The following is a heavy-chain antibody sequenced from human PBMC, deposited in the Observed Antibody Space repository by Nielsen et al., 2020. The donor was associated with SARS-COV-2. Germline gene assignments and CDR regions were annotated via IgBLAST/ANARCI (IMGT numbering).Heavy chain of an antibody. D-gene: IGHD5-18*01. CDR1: GFNFNTYN. Sequence: GGSLRLSFAAPGFNFNTYNMNWVRQAPGKGLEWVSYISTSSSTIYYADSVKGRFTISRDNAKNSLYLQMNSLRDEDTAVYYCARVGYSYGHDLDYWGQGTLVTVSS. CDR3: ARVGYSYGHDLDY. V-gene: IGHV3-48*02. CDR2: ISTSSSTI. J-gene: IGHJ4*02.